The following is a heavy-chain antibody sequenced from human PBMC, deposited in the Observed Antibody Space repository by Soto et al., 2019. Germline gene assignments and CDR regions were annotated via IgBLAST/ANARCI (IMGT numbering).Heavy chain of an antibody. CDR2: ISGSGDST. D-gene: IGHD1-26*01. CDR3: ARDSRATGAGAFDI. CDR1: GFTFSSYA. J-gene: IGHJ3*02. V-gene: IGHV3-23*01. Sequence: GGSLRLCCAASGFTFSSYAMNWVRQAPGKGLEWVSVISGSGDSTYYADSVKGRFTISRDNSKNTLYLQMNSLRAEDTAAHYCARDSRATGAGAFDIWGLGTMVTVSS.